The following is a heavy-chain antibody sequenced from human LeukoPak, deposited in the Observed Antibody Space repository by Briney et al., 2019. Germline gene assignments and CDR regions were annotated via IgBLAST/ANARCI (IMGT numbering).Heavy chain of an antibody. Sequence: GGSLRLSCAASGFSFSSYSMNWVRQAPGKGLEWVSSISGGSDYIYYADSVKGRFTISRDNAINSLYLQMNSLRAEDTAVYCCASLGGGSGSSHNPLVDHWGQGTLVTVSS. J-gene: IGHJ4*02. CDR2: ISGGSDYI. D-gene: IGHD3-10*01. V-gene: IGHV3-21*01. CDR1: GFSFSSYS. CDR3: ASLGGGSGSSHNPLVDH.